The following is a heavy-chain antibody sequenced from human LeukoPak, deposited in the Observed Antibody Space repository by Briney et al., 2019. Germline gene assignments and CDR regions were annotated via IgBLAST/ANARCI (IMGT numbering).Heavy chain of an antibody. D-gene: IGHD6-13*01. CDR2: IYYSGNT. CDR3: ARRSSSWDWYFDL. V-gene: IGHV4-59*08. Sequence: SETLSLTCTVSGGSISSYYWSWIRQPPGKELEWIAYIYYSGNTNYNPSLKSRVTISVDTSKNQFSLKLSSVTAADTAAYYCARRSSSWDWYFDLWGRGTLVTVSS. J-gene: IGHJ2*01. CDR1: GGSISSYY.